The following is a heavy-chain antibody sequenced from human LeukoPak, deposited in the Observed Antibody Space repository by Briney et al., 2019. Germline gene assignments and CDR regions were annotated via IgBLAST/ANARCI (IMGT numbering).Heavy chain of an antibody. Sequence: PSETLSLTCTVSGYSVTSGYYWGWIRQPPGKGLEWIGSIYHSGSTYYNPSLKSRVTISVDTSKNQFSLKLSSVTAADTAVYYCATLDYRPPYYYYYMDVWGKGTTVTISS. D-gene: IGHD4-11*01. CDR2: IYHSGST. CDR1: GYSVTSGYY. V-gene: IGHV4-38-2*02. CDR3: ATLDYRPPYYYYYMDV. J-gene: IGHJ6*03.